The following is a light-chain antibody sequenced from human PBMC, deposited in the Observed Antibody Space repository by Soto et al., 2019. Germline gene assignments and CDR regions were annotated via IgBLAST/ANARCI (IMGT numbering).Light chain of an antibody. CDR1: KLGDKY. Sequence: SYELTQPPSVSVSPGQTVSISCSGDKLGDKYVCWYQLRPGQSPILVIYQDYKRPSGIPERFSGSNSGNTATLTISGAQAMDEDDYYCQAWDSSSYVFGTGTKLTVL. CDR2: QDY. CDR3: QAWDSSSYV. V-gene: IGLV3-1*01. J-gene: IGLJ1*01.